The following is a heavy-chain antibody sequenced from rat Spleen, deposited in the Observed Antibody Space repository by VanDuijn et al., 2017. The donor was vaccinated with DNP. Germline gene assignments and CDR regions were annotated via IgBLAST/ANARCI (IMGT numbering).Heavy chain of an antibody. CDR1: GYSITSNY. CDR3: AKEGDYYDGYGDALDA. V-gene: IGHV3-1*01. J-gene: IGHJ4*01. Sequence: EVQLQESGPGLVKPSQSLSLTCSVTGYSITSNYWGWIRKFPGNKMEWIGHISYSGSTRYNPSLKSRISITRDTSKNQFFLQLNSVTTVETATDYCAKEGDYYDGYGDALDAWGQGTSVTVAS. D-gene: IGHD1-12*03. CDR2: ISYSGST.